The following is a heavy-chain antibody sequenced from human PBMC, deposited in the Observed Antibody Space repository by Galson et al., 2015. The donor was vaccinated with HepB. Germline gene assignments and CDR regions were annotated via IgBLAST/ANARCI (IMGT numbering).Heavy chain of an antibody. D-gene: IGHD3-3*01. CDR3: ARDRPLRFLEWLLLNY. Sequence: SLRLSCAASGFTFSSYWMSWVRQAPGKGLEWVANIKQDGSEKYYVDSVKGRSTISRDNAKNSLYLQMNSLRAEDTAVYYCARDRPLRFLEWLLLNYWGQGTLVTVSS. CDR2: IKQDGSEK. J-gene: IGHJ4*02. V-gene: IGHV3-7*03. CDR1: GFTFSSYW.